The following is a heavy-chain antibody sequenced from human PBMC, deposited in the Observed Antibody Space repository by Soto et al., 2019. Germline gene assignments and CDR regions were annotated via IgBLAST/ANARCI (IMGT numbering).Heavy chain of an antibody. D-gene: IGHD1-26*01. J-gene: IGHJ4*02. CDR2: IWYDGSNK. Sequence: QVQLVESGGGVVQPGRSLRLSCAASGFTFSSYGMHWVRQAPGKGLEWVAVIWYDGSNKYYADSVKGRFTISRDNSKNTLYLQMNSLRAEDTAVYYCARVHKKWELLIDYWGQGTLVTVSS. CDR1: GFTFSSYG. CDR3: ARVHKKWELLIDY. V-gene: IGHV3-33*01.